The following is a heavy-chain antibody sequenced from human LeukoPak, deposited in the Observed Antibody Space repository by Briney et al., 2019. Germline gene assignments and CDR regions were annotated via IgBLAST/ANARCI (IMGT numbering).Heavy chain of an antibody. J-gene: IGHJ5*01. CDR3: AKVSGYNSGWFDY. CDR1: GFTFSTYA. CDR2: ISGSSGST. Sequence: GGSLRLSRAASGFTFSTYAMSWVRQAPGKGPEWVSVISGSSGSTYYAGSVKGRFTLSRDNSKNNNILYMQINSLRAGDTAVYYCAKVSGYNSGWFDYWGQGTLVSLSS. V-gene: IGHV3-23*01. D-gene: IGHD6-19*01.